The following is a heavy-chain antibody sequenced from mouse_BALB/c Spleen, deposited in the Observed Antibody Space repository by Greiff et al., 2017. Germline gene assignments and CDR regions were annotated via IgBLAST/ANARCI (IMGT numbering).Heavy chain of an antibody. D-gene: IGHD1-1*01. CDR1: GFTFTDYY. CDR2: IRNKANGYTT. V-gene: IGHV7-3*02. CDR3: ARDEDYYGSSLDYYAMDY. Sequence: DVQLVESGGGLVQPGGSLRLSCATSGFTFTDYYMSWVRQPPGKALEWLGFIRNKANGYTTEYSASVKGRFTISRDNSQSILYLQMNTLRAEDSATYYCARDEDYYGSSLDYYAMDYWGQGTSVTVSS. J-gene: IGHJ4*01.